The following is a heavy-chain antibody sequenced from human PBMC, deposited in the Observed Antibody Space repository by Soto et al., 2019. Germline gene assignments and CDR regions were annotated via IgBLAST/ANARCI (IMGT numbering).Heavy chain of an antibody. CDR1: GGSVSSSSYY. J-gene: IGHJ4*02. D-gene: IGHD6-6*01. CDR3: GRRGGLATISSSFDY. V-gene: IGHV4-39*01. CDR2: VYYSGST. Sequence: QLQLQESGPGLVKPSETLSLTCTVSGGSVSSSSYYWGWVRQPPGKGLEWIGSVYYSGSTYYNPSLEGGVTIPVNKPKTHFPLRLMSLSAADTAVYYCGRRGGLATISSSFDYWGQGALVTVSS.